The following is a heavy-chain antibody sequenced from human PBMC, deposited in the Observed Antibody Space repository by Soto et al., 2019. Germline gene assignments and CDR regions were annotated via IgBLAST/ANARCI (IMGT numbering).Heavy chain of an antibody. CDR1: GGSVSTSSFY. CDR3: ERQPGFYDRSGSFDY. D-gene: IGHD3-22*01. V-gene: IGHV4-39*01. CDR2: IYYSGPT. J-gene: IGHJ4*02. Sequence: QLQLQESGPGLVKPSETLSLTCTVSGGSVSTSSFYWGWIRQPPRKGLEWIGTIYYSGPTYYNPSLKSTCTVSVYTSNNQFHLRLSSVTAADPAVYYCERQPGFYDRSGSFDYWGQGTLVTVAS.